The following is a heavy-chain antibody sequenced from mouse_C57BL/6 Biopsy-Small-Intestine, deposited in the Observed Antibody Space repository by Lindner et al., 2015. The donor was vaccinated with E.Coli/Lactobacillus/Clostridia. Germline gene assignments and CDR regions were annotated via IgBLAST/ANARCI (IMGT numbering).Heavy chain of an antibody. CDR3: TRRLGFAY. CDR2: IYPRSGNT. Sequence: VQLQESGAELARPGASVKLSCKASGYTFTSYGLNWVRQRTGQGLEWIGEIYPRSGNTYYNEKFKGKATLTADKSSSTAYMELRSLTSEDSAVYFCTRRLGFAYWGQGTLVTVSA. D-gene: IGHD4-1*01. J-gene: IGHJ3*01. CDR1: GYTFTSYG. V-gene: IGHV1-81*01.